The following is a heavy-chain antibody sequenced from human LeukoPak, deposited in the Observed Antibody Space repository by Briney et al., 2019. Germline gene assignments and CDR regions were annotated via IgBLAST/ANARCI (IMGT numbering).Heavy chain of an antibody. V-gene: IGHV3-48*01. CDR1: GFTFSLYN. D-gene: IGHD1-26*01. CDR2: ISASETSI. CDR3: AKYGPQDSGSSHFDY. J-gene: IGHJ4*02. Sequence: GGSLRLSCAASGFTFSLYNMNWVRQAPGKGLEWVSQISASETSIKYADSVRGRFTTSRDNSKNTLFLQMNSLRAEDTAIYYCAKYGPQDSGSSHFDYWGQGALVTVSS.